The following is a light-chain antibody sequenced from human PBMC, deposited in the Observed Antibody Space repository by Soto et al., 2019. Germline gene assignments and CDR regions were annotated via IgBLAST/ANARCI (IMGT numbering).Light chain of an antibody. Sequence: AIQMTQSPSSLSASLGDRVTITCRASQGIRNDLGWYQQKPGKAPRLLIYAASSLQSGVPSKFSGSGSGTDFTLTISSLQPDDFATYYCLQDYSYPWTFGQGTKVEI. J-gene: IGKJ1*01. CDR1: QGIRND. CDR2: AAS. V-gene: IGKV1-6*01. CDR3: LQDYSYPWT.